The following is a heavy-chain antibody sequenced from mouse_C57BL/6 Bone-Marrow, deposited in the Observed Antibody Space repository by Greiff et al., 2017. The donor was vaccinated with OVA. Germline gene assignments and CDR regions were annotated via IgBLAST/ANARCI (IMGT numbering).Heavy chain of an antibody. J-gene: IGHJ2*01. CDR2: IDPEDGAT. Sequence: VQLQQSGAELVKPGASVKLSCTASGFNIKDYYMHWVKQRTEQGLEWIGRIDPEDGATKYAPKFQGKATITADTSSNTAYLQLSSLTSKDTAVYYCARSRYYYGSSYDYWGQGTTLTVSS. D-gene: IGHD1-1*01. V-gene: IGHV14-2*01. CDR3: ARSRYYYGSSYDY. CDR1: GFNIKDYY.